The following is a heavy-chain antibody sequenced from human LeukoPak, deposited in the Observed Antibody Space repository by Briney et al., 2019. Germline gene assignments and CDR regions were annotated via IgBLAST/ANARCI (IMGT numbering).Heavy chain of an antibody. D-gene: IGHD3-22*01. CDR3: ARDHNYYDSSGYYSSVDY. Sequence: ASVKVSCKASGGTFSSYAISWVRQAPGQGLEWMGRIIPILGIANYAQKFQGRVTITADKSTSTAYMELSSLRSEDTAVYYCARDHNYYDSSGYYSSVDYWGQGTLVTVSS. CDR2: IIPILGIA. CDR1: GGTFSSYA. V-gene: IGHV1-69*04. J-gene: IGHJ4*02.